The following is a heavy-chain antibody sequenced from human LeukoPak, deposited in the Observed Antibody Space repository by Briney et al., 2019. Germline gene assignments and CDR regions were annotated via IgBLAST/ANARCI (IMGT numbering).Heavy chain of an antibody. V-gene: IGHV3-7*01. CDR3: ARDRSAILTGYFCYYYMDV. CDR1: GFTFSDYY. CDR2: IKQDGSER. Sequence: GGSLRLSCAASGFTFSDYYMNWVRQAPGKGLEWVANIKQDGSERYYVDSVKGRFTISRDNAKNSLYLQMNSLRAEDTAVYYCARDRSAILTGYFCYYYMDVWGKGTTVTISS. D-gene: IGHD2-21*01. J-gene: IGHJ6*03.